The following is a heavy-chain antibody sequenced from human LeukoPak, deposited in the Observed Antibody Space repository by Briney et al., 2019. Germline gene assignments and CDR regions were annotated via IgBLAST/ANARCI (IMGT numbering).Heavy chain of an antibody. V-gene: IGHV1-2*02. CDR3: AREGVCGAYGMDV. Sequence: ASVKVSFKASGYTFAAYYIHWVRQAPGQGLEWMGWVNPNGGGTNYAQKFKDRVTMTRDTSISTAYMELSSLQSDDTAVYYCAREGVCGAYGMDVWGQGTMVTVSS. D-gene: IGHD2-21*01. CDR2: VNPNGGGT. J-gene: IGHJ6*02. CDR1: GYTFAAYY.